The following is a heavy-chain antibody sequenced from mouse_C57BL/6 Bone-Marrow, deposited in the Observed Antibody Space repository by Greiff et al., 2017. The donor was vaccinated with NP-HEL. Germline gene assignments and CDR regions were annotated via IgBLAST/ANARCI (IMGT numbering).Heavy chain of an antibody. J-gene: IGHJ2*01. V-gene: IGHV5-2*01. D-gene: IGHD1-1*01. CDR3: ARREIYYYGSSLFDY. Sequence: EVMLVESGGGLVQPGESLKLSCESNEYEFPSHDMSWVRKTPEKRLELVAAINSDGGSTYYPDTMERRFIISRDNTKKTLYLQMSSLRSEDTALYYCARREIYYYGSSLFDYWGQGTTLTVSS. CDR1: EYEFPSHD. CDR2: INSDGGST.